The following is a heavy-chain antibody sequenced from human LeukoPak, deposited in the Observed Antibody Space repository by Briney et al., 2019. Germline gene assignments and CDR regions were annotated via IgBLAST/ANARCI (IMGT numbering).Heavy chain of an antibody. Sequence: SETLSLTCTVSGDSMSRYYWNWIRQPPGKGLEWIGYISNTGGTNYNPSLKSRVAMSLDMSQNQFSLRLRYPTAADTAVYYCASAQWLLSPFDYWGQGTLVTVSS. J-gene: IGHJ4*02. CDR3: ASAQWLLSPFDY. CDR1: GDSMSRYY. CDR2: ISNTGGT. V-gene: IGHV4-59*08. D-gene: IGHD6-19*01.